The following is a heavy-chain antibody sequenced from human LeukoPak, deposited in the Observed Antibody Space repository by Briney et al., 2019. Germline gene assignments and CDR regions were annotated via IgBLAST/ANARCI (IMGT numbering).Heavy chain of an antibody. V-gene: IGHV1-8*02. CDR1: GGTFISYA. J-gene: IGHJ4*02. Sequence: ASVKVSCKASGGTFISYAISWVRQATGQGLEWMGWMNPNSGNTGYAQKLQGRVTMTMDTSISTAYMELTSLRSEDTAVYYCVAKACWGQGTLVTVSS. CDR2: MNPNSGNT. CDR3: VAKAC.